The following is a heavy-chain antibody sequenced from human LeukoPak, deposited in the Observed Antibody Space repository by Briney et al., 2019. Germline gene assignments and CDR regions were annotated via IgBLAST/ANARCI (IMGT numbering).Heavy chain of an antibody. Sequence: GGSLRLSCAASGLTFSNAWMSWVRQAPGKGLEWVGRIKTKNDGETTDYAAPVKGRFIISRDDSKNTLYLQMNSLKTEDTAVYFCTRDDSGGYGNWGQGTLVTVSS. CDR3: TRDDSGGYGN. V-gene: IGHV3-15*01. CDR1: GLTFSNAW. D-gene: IGHD4-23*01. J-gene: IGHJ4*02. CDR2: IKTKNDGETT.